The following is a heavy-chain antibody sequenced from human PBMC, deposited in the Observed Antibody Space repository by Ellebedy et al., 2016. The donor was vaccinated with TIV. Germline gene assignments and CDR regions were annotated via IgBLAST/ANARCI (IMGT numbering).Heavy chain of an antibody. Sequence: GGSLRLSCEVSTFNLNGYTMNWVRQAPGRGLEWVSSIIIYSTAKYYADSVKVRFTISRDNAKNTLYLQMNSLRAEDTSMYYCARGAVVGYYMDVWGKGTTVTVSS. D-gene: IGHD3-10*01. V-gene: IGHV3-48*04. J-gene: IGHJ6*03. CDR1: TFNLNGYT. CDR2: IIIYSTAK. CDR3: ARGAVVGYYMDV.